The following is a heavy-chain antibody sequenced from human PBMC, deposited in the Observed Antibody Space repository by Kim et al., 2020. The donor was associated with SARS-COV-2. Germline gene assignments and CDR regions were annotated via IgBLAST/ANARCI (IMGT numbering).Heavy chain of an antibody. D-gene: IGHD6-13*01. V-gene: IGHV3-64D*06. CDR3: VNEGDSSLDYLGAFDI. J-gene: IGHJ3*02. Sequence: GGSLRLSCSASGFTFSSYAMHWVRQAPGKGLEYVSAISSNGGSTYYADSVKGRFTISRDNSKNTLYLQMSSLRAEDTAVYYCVNEGDSSLDYLGAFDIWGQGTMVTVSS. CDR2: ISSNGGST. CDR1: GFTFSSYA.